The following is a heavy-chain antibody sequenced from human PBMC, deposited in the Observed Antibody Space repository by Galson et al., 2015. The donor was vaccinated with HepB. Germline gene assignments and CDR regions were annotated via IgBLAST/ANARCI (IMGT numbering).Heavy chain of an antibody. V-gene: IGHV3-15*01. CDR3: ATDLAGGYCSGRRCYSFHSFFDI. J-gene: IGHJ4*02. CDR1: GVRFSSAW. CDR2: IKSKSDGETT. D-gene: IGHD2-15*01. Sequence: SLRLSCAVSGVRFSSAWMSWVRQAPGKGLEWVGRIKSKSDGETTDYAASVKGGFTISRDDSKETVYLEMRSLKTEDTAVYYCATDLAGGYCSGRRCYSFHSFFDIWGQGTLVTVSS.